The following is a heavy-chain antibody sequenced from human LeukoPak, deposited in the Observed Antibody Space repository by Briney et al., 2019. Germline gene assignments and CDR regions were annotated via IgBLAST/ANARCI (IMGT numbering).Heavy chain of an antibody. D-gene: IGHD3-9*01. J-gene: IGHJ3*02. CDR1: GFTFSSYW. Sequence: PGGSLRLSCAASGFTFSSYWMHWVRHAPGKGLVWVSRINSDGSSTSYADSVKGRFTISRDNAKNTLYLQMNSLRAEDTAVYYCASAFSYYDILTGYYISDAFDIWGQGTMVTVSS. CDR2: INSDGSST. CDR3: ASAFSYYDILTGYYISDAFDI. V-gene: IGHV3-74*01.